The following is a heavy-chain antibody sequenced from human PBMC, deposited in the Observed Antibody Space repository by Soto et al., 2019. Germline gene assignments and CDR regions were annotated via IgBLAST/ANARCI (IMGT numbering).Heavy chain of an antibody. Sequence: SATLSLTCTVSGGSIRNSHWNWIRQPPGKGLEWIGYIYYSGSTNYNPALKSRVTISIDTSKTQFSLKLSSVTAADTAVYYCARLIAVVGVSDKFDLWGQGTMVT. CDR2: IYYSGST. J-gene: IGHJ3*01. CDR1: GGSIRNSH. D-gene: IGHD3-22*01. V-gene: IGHV4-59*07. CDR3: ARLIAVVGVSDKFDL.